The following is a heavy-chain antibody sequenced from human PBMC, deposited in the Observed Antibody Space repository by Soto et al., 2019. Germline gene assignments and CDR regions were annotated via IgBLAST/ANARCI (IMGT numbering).Heavy chain of an antibody. J-gene: IGHJ4*02. D-gene: IGHD6-19*01. V-gene: IGHV3-74*01. CDR3: ARGPTGWYGYDY. CDR2: INSDGSRT. CDR1: GFAFSSSW. Sequence: EVQLVESGGGLVQPGGSLRLSCAASGFAFSSSWMHWVRQAPGKGLVWVSRINSDGSRTNYADSVKGRFTIYRDNAKNTLYLQINGLRAEDTALYYCARGPTGWYGYDYWGQGTLVTVSS.